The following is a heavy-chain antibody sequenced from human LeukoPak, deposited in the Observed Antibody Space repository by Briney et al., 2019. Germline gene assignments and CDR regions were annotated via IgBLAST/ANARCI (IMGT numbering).Heavy chain of an antibody. V-gene: IGHV4-39*07. D-gene: IGHD3-22*01. CDR1: GGSISSSSYY. Sequence: PSETLSLTCTVSGGSISSSSYYWGWIRQPPGKGLEWIGRIYYSGSTYYNPSLKSRATISVDTSKNQLSLKLSSVTAADTAVYFCARSGGLWLLTYYFDYWGQGTLVTVSS. CDR3: ARSGGLWLLTYYFDY. J-gene: IGHJ4*02. CDR2: IYYSGST.